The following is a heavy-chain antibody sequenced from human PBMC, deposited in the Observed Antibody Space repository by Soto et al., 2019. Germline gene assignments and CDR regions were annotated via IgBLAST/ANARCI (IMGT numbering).Heavy chain of an antibody. D-gene: IGHD3-16*02. J-gene: IGHJ4*02. V-gene: IGHV4-59*01. CDR3: AGVMITFGGVIDPAFDY. CDR2: IYYSGST. Sequence: FATLSLTCNGPGGSICSSWWRSIRQTPGKGLEWIGYIYYSGSTNYNPSLKSRVTISVDTSKNQFSLKLSSVTAADTAVYYCAGVMITFGGVIDPAFDYWGQGTLVTVSS. CDR1: GGSICSSW.